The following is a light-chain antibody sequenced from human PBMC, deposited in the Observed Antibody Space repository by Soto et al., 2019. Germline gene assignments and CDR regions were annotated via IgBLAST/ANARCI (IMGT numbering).Light chain of an antibody. CDR3: CSYAGSSTVV. CDR2: AGS. J-gene: IGLJ2*01. CDR1: SSDVGSYNL. Sequence: QSVLTQPASVSGSPGQSITISCTGTSSDVGSYNLVSWYQQHPGKAPKLMIYAGSKRPSGVSNRCSGSKSGNTASLTISGLQAEDEADYYCCSYAGSSTVVFGGGTQLTVL. V-gene: IGLV2-23*01.